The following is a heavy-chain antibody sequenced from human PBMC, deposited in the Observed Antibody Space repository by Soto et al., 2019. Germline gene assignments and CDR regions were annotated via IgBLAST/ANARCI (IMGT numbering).Heavy chain of an antibody. Sequence: GESLKISCNGSGYTFTSYWIAWVRQMPGKGLEWMGIIYPGDSDTRYSPSFQGQVTISVDKSISTAYLQWSSLKASDSAMYYCERKKRGYSYGGTFDSWGQGTLVTVYS. D-gene: IGHD5-18*01. CDR3: ERKKRGYSYGGTFDS. CDR2: IYPGDSDT. CDR1: GYTFTSYW. V-gene: IGHV5-51*01. J-gene: IGHJ4*02.